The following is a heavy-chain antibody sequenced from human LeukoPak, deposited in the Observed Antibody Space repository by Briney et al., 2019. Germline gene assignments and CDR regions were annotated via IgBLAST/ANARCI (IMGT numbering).Heavy chain of an antibody. D-gene: IGHD2-15*01. Sequence: GGSLRLSCAASGFTFDDYAMHWVRQTPGKGLDYVSGISWNSGTIDYADSVKGRFTISRDNAKNSLYLQMNNLRAEDTAVYYCARDFSVDGGDYWGQGTLVTASS. CDR3: ARDFSVDGGDY. V-gene: IGHV3-9*01. CDR1: GFTFDDYA. J-gene: IGHJ4*02. CDR2: ISWNSGTI.